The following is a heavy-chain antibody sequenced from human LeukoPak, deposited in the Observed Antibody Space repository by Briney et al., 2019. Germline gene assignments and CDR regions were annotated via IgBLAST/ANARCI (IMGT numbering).Heavy chain of an antibody. V-gene: IGHV1-18*01. D-gene: IGHD2/OR15-2a*01. J-gene: IGHJ5*02. CDR3: ARRIAPHNWFDP. CDR1: GYTFTSYG. CDR2: ISAYNGNT. Sequence: ASVKVSCKASGYTFTSYGISWVRQAPGQGLEWMGWISAYNGNTNYAQKLQGRVTMTTDASTSTAYMELRSLRSDDTAVYYCARRIAPHNWFDPWGQGTLVTVSS.